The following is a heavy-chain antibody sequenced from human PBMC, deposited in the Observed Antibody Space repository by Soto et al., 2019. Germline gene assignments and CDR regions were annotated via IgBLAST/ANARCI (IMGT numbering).Heavy chain of an antibody. CDR1: SGSFSGYY. J-gene: IGHJ3*01. D-gene: IGHD2-2*01. Sequence: QVQLQQWGAGLLLTSETLSLTCAVYSGSFSGYYWNWIRQSPGKGLEWIGEIYHSGSSNYNPALKKRGTLSVDTSKKECSLKMTSLTAADTAVYYCARVGVTVSTRAFDVWGQGTMVAV. CDR3: ARVGVTVSTRAFDV. CDR2: IYHSGSS. V-gene: IGHV4-34*01.